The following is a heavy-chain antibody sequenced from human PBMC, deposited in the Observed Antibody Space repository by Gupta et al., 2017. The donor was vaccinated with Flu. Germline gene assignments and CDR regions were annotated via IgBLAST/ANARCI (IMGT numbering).Heavy chain of an antibody. J-gene: IGHJ4*02. Sequence: FNFSNYALSWVRQAPGKGLEWVSDISGSGGSTNYADSVKGRFTISRDKSKNTLYLQMNSLRAEDTAVYYCFYDSSGYYLDYWGQGTLVTVSS. V-gene: IGHV3-23*01. D-gene: IGHD3-22*01. CDR2: ISGSGGST. CDR1: FNFSNYA. CDR3: FYDSSGYYLDY.